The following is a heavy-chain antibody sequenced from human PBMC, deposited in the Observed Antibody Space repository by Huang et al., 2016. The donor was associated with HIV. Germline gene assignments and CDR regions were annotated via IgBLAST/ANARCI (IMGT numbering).Heavy chain of an antibody. J-gene: IGHJ4*02. Sequence: QVQLVESGGGVVQPGGSLRLSCTASGFTFGSFGMHWVRQASGKGLEWVAFIRDDGNNYYYADSVRGRFTISRDNSKDTLYLQMNRLRPDDSAVYYCAKDLTYTFGRHFDYWGRGTLVTVSS. D-gene: IGHD3-3*01. CDR3: AKDLTYTFGRHFDY. V-gene: IGHV3-30*02. CDR1: GFTFGSFG. CDR2: IRDDGNNY.